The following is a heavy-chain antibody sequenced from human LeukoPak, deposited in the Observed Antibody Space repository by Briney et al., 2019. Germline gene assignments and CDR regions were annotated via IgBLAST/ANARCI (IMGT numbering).Heavy chain of an antibody. CDR1: GGSISSGGYY. J-gene: IGHJ2*01. CDR2: IYYSGST. Sequence: PSQTLSLACTVSGGSISSGGYYWRWIRQHPGKGLEWIGYIYYSGSTYYNPSLQSRVTISMDTSKNQFSLKLSSVTAADTAVYFCARRAPSAGYFDLWGRGTLVTVSS. V-gene: IGHV4-31*03. CDR3: ARRAPSAGYFDL.